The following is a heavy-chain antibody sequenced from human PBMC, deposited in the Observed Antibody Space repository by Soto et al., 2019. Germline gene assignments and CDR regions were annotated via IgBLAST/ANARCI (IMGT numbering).Heavy chain of an antibody. V-gene: IGHV1-3*01. CDR1: GYTFTGYA. J-gene: IGHJ4*02. D-gene: IGHD6-19*01. CDR2: INAGNGNT. CDR3: ARAVAVAADFDY. Sequence: ASVKVSCKASGYTFTGYAMHWVRQAPGQRLEWLGWINAGNGNTKYSQKFQGRVTITRDTSASTAYMELSSLRSEDTAVYYCARAVAVAADFDYWGQGTLVTVSS.